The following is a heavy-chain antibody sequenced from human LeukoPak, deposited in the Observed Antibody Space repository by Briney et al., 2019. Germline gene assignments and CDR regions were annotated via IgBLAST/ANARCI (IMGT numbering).Heavy chain of an antibody. CDR2: IWYDGTNK. D-gene: IGHD4-17*01. Sequence: GGSLRLSCAASGFALSSFGMHWVRQAPGKGLEWVAVIWYDGTNKYYADSVKGRFTNSRDNSKNTLYLQMNSLRAEDTAVYYCARATVTRWFDPWGQGTLVTVSS. CDR1: GFALSSFG. V-gene: IGHV3-33*01. CDR3: ARATVTRWFDP. J-gene: IGHJ5*02.